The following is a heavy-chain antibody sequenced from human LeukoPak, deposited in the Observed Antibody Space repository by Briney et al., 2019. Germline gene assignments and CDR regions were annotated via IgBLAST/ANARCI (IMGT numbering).Heavy chain of an antibody. Sequence: ASVKVSCKASGYSFTSYGISWVRQAPGQGLEWMGWISAYNGNTNYAQKLQGRVTMTTDTSTSTAYMELRSLRSDDTAVYYCARVPDQLLNRPSVDYWGQGTLVTVSS. V-gene: IGHV1-18*01. D-gene: IGHD2-2*01. CDR1: GYSFTSYG. J-gene: IGHJ4*02. CDR2: ISAYNGNT. CDR3: ARVPDQLLNRPSVDY.